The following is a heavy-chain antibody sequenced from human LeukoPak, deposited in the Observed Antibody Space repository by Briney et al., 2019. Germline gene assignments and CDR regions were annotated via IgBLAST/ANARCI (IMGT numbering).Heavy chain of an antibody. CDR1: GYSFTTYW. D-gene: IGHD3-22*01. CDR3: ARTYYYDSSGYYLFGTPDY. CDR2: XXXXXXDT. V-gene: IGHV5-51*01. Sequence: PGVXLKISCKGSGYSFTTYWXXWVRQMPGKXXXXXXXXXXXXXDTRYSPSFQGQVTXXAXQSTSTAYLQWSSLKASDTAMYYXARTYYYDSSGYYLFGTPDYWGQGTLVTVSS. J-gene: IGHJ4*02.